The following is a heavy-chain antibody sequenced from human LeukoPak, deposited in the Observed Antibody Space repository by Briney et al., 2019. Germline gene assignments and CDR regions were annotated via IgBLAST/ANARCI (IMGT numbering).Heavy chain of an antibody. CDR2: TYYRSKWYN. D-gene: IGHD6-6*01. J-gene: IGHJ6*03. CDR1: GDTVSSNSAA. V-gene: IGHV6-1*01. CDR3: ARDQDSSSSYYYYYYMDV. Sequence: SQTLSLTCAISGDTVSSNSAAWHWIRQSPSRGLEWLGRTYYRSKWYNDYAVSVKSRITINADTSKNQFSLQLNSVTPEDTAVYYCARDQDSSSSYYYYYYMDVWDKGTTVTVSS.